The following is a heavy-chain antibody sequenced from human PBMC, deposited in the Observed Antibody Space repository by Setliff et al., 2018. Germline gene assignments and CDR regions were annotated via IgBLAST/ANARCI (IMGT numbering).Heavy chain of an antibody. CDR3: ARFRVSSGGYNYYAMDV. J-gene: IGHJ6*02. V-gene: IGHV1-18*01. CDR2: IKTFSFKA. D-gene: IGHD1-26*01. Sequence: ASVKVSCKASGDTFSTYALSWVRQAPGQGLEWVGWIKTFSFKANYAQKLQERVTITTDTSTTTVYMELRGLRSDDTATYYCARFRVSSGGYNYYAMDVWGQGTTVTVSS. CDR1: GDTFSTYA.